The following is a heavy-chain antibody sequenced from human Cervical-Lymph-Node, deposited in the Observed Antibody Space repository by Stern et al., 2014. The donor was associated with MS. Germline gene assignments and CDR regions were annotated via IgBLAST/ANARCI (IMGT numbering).Heavy chain of an antibody. CDR3: TRAFPSSGWWYSDD. CDR1: GFTFSSYW. V-gene: IGHV3-74*02. CDR2: MNSDESST. Sequence: EDQLVESGGGLVQPGGSLRLSCAASGFTFSSYWMYWVRQAPGKGLMWVSRMNSDESSTTYADSVKGRFTISRDNAKNTLYLQMNSLRAEDTAVYCCTRAFPSSGWWYSDDWGQGTLVTVSS. D-gene: IGHD6-19*01. J-gene: IGHJ4*02.